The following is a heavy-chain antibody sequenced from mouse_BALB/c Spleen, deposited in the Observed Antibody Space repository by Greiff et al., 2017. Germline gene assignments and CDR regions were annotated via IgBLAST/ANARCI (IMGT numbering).Heavy chain of an antibody. Sequence: EVKLKESGPSLVKPSQTLSLTCSVTGDSITSGYWNWIRKFPGNKLEYMGYISYSGSTYYNPSLKSRISITRDTSKNQYYLQLNSVTTEDTATYYCSYDYDGGFAYWGQGTLVTVSA. D-gene: IGHD2-4*01. J-gene: IGHJ3*01. V-gene: IGHV3-8*02. CDR3: SYDYDGGFAY. CDR2: ISYSGST. CDR1: GDSITSGY.